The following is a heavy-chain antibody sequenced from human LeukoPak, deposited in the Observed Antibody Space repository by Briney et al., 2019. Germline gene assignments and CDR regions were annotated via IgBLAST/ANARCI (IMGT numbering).Heavy chain of an antibody. D-gene: IGHD6-6*01. J-gene: IGHJ6*03. CDR2: INPSGGST. Sequence: ASVKVSCKASGYTFTSYYMHWVRHPPAQGLEGMGIINPSGGSTSYAQKFQDRVTITRDNPTSTVYMELSSLRSEDTAVYYCARGIDSSSPYYYYYYMDGWGKGTTVTVS. V-gene: IGHV1-46*01. CDR1: GYTFTSYY. CDR3: ARGIDSSSPYYYYYYMDG.